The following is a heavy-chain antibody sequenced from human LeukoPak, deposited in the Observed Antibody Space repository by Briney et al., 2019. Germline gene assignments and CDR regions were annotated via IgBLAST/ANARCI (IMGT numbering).Heavy chain of an antibody. CDR1: GFSLSTSGMC. V-gene: IGHV2-70*11. D-gene: IGHD2-8*01. J-gene: IGHJ4*02. Sequence: SGPTLVNPTQTLTLTCTFSGFSLSTSGMCVSWIRQPPGKALEWLARIDWDDDKYYSTSLKTRLTISKDTSKNQVVLTMTNMDPVDTATYYCARIRGYCTNGVCYTGGYYFDYWGQGTLVTVSS. CDR3: ARIRGYCTNGVCYTGGYYFDY. CDR2: IDWDDDK.